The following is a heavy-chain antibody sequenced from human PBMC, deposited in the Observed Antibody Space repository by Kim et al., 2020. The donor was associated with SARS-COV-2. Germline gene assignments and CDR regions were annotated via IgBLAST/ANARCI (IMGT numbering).Heavy chain of an antibody. D-gene: IGHD4-17*01. CDR3: ARVVSWVTNYFDY. CDR1: GFTFSSYW. J-gene: IGHJ4*02. V-gene: IGHV3-7*03. CDR2: IKQDGSEK. Sequence: GGSLRLSCAASGFTFSSYWMSWVRQAPGKGLEWVANIKQDGSEKYYVDSVKGRFTISRDNAKNSLYLQMNSLRAEDTAVYYCARVVSWVTNYFDYWGQGTLVTVSS.